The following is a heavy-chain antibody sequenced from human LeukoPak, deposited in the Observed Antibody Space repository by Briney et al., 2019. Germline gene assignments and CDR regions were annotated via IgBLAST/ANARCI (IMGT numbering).Heavy chain of an antibody. CDR3: ARGGYYYDSRGGTFDI. Sequence: SETLSLTCTVSGGSISSGSYYWSWIRQPAGKGLEWIGRIYTSGSTNYNPSLKSRVNISVDTSKNQFSLKLSSVPAADMAVYYCARGGYYYDSRGGTFDIWGQGTMVTVSS. CDR1: GGSISSGSYY. CDR2: IYTSGST. J-gene: IGHJ3*02. D-gene: IGHD3-22*01. V-gene: IGHV4-61*02.